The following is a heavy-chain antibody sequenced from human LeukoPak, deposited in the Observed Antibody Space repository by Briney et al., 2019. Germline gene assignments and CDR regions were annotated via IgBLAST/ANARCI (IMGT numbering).Heavy chain of an antibody. J-gene: IGHJ6*03. CDR2: ISGIGATT. CDR1: GFTFISYG. V-gene: IGHV3-23*01. D-gene: IGHD2-15*01. Sequence: DPGGSLRLSCAASGFTFISYGMSWVRQAPGKGPEWVSSISGIGATTYYADSVKGRFTISRDNSKNSLYLQMNSLRSDDTAVYYCARVEGGYCSGGSCYLAGESDYYYYYMDVWGKGTTVTVSS. CDR3: ARVEGGYCSGGSCYLAGESDYYYYYMDV.